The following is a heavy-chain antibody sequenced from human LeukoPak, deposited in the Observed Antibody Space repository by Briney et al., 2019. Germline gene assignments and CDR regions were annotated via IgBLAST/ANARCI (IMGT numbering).Heavy chain of an antibody. CDR3: ASPRYDSSGYYPHDAFDI. CDR1: LDSTTSNF. J-gene: IGHJ3*02. V-gene: IGHV4-4*02. CDR2: IHRSGSP. Sequence: PSETLSLTCTVSLDSTTSNFWSWVRQPPGKGLEWIGEIHRSGSPNYNPSLQSRVTISIDRSRNQIALELSSVTAADTAVYYCASPRYDSSGYYPHDAFDIWGQGTMVTVSS. D-gene: IGHD3-22*01.